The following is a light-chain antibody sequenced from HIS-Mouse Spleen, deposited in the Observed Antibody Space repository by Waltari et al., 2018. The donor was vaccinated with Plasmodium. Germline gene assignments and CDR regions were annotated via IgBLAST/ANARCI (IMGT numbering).Light chain of an antibody. J-gene: IGLJ3*02. Sequence: SYELTQPPSVSVSPGQTARITCSGDALPKKYAYWYQQKSGQAPVLVIYEDSKRPSGITERFSCSSSVTMATLTISGAQVEDEADYYCYSTDSSGNHRVFGGGTKLTVL. CDR1: ALPKKY. V-gene: IGLV3-10*01. CDR2: EDS. CDR3: YSTDSSGNHRV.